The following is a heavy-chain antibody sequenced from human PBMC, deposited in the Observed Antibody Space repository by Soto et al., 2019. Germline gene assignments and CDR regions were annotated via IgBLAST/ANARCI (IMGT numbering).Heavy chain of an antibody. D-gene: IGHD2-8*01. V-gene: IGHV4-39*01. CDR2: PYYSGTT. Sequence: QLQLQESGPGLVKPSETLSLTCSVSGGSISSSNYYWGWIRQPPGKGQGWIGSPYYSGTTDYNPSLKSRVTISGDTSKKQFSLKLSSVTAAAMAVFYCVRLVRCTNGVCLSWFFDLWGRGTLVTDSS. CDR3: VRLVRCTNGVCLSWFFDL. CDR1: GGSISSSNYY. J-gene: IGHJ2*01.